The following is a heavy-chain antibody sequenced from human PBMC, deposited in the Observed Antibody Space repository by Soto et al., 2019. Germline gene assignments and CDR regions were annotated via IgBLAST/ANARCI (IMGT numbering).Heavy chain of an antibody. CDR2: IYYSGST. CDR3: ARHWSSGWRVKRNWFDP. D-gene: IGHD6-19*01. CDR1: GGSISSSSYY. J-gene: IGHJ5*02. V-gene: IGHV4-39*01. Sequence: QLQLQESGPGLVKPSETLSLTCTVSGGSISSSSYYWGWIRQPPGKGLEWIGSIYYSGSTYYNPSLKSRVTISVDTSKNQFSLKLSSVTAADTAVYYCARHWSSGWRVKRNWFDPWGQGTLVTVSS.